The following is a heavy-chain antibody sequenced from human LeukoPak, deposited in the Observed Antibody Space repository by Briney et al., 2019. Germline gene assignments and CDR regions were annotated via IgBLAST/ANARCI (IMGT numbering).Heavy chain of an antibody. CDR3: ARGPGYSGYDSPGWYTILFDY. D-gene: IGHD5-12*01. J-gene: IGHJ4*02. CDR1: GGTFSSYA. V-gene: IGHV1-69*01. Sequence: SVKVSCKASGGTFSSYAISWVRQAPGQGLEWMGGIIPIFGTANYAQKFQGRVTITADESTSTAYMELSSLRSEDTAVYYCARGPGYSGYDSPGWYTILFDYWGQGTLVTVSS. CDR2: IIPIFGTA.